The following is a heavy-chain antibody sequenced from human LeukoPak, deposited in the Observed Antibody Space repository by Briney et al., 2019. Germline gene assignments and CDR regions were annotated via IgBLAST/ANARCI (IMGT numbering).Heavy chain of an antibody. CDR1: GGSMSSYY. Sequence: SETLSLTCTVSGGSMSSYYWSWIRQPPGRGREWMGYIYYSGSTNYNPSLKSRVTISVDTSKNQFSLKLSSVTAADTAVYYCARHEGDRYNRNLGVGWFDPWGQGTLVTVSS. CDR3: ARHEGDRYNRNLGVGWFDP. V-gene: IGHV4-59*08. J-gene: IGHJ5*02. D-gene: IGHD1-7*01. CDR2: IYYSGST.